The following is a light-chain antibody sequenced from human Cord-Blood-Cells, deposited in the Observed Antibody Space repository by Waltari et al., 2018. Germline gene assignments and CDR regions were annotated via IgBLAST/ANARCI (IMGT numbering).Light chain of an antibody. V-gene: IGLV2-14*01. J-gene: IGLJ2*01. CDR1: SSDVGGSNY. CDR3: SSYTSSSTRV. Sequence: QSALTQPASVPGSPGQSITIPCPGTSSDVGGSNYVSWYQQHPGKAPKLMIYDVSNRPSGVSNRFSGSKSGNTASLTISGLQAEDEADYYCSSYTSSSTRVFGGGTKLTVL. CDR2: DVS.